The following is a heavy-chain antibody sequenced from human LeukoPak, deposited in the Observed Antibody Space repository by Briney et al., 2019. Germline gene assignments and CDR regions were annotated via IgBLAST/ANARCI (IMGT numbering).Heavy chain of an antibody. CDR3: ARDVAGAAVADDFDC. Sequence: NPSETLSLTCTVSGGSISSSDYYWGWIRQPPGKGLQWIGSICYSGTTFYNPSLRSRVTISVDTSKNQFSLKLSSVTAADTALYYCARDVAGAAVADDFDCWGQGTLVTVSS. CDR2: ICYSGTT. V-gene: IGHV4-39*02. J-gene: IGHJ4*02. CDR1: GGSISSSDYY. D-gene: IGHD6-19*01.